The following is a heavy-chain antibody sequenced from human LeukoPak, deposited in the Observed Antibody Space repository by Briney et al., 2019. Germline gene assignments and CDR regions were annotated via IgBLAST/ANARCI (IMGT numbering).Heavy chain of an antibody. Sequence: SETLSLTCTVSGGSISSHYWSWIRQPPGKGLEWIGYIYYSGSTNYNPSLKSRVTISVDTSKNQFSLKLSSVTAADTAVYYCARRAGGWYHHFDYWGQGTLVTVSS. J-gene: IGHJ4*02. CDR3: ARRAGGWYHHFDY. CDR1: GGSISSHY. CDR2: IYYSGST. V-gene: IGHV4-59*08. D-gene: IGHD6-19*01.